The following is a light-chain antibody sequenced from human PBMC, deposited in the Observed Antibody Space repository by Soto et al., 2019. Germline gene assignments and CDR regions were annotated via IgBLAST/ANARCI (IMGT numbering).Light chain of an antibody. CDR2: DVS. J-gene: IGLJ1*01. CDR1: SSDIGDYNY. CDR3: SSYTGSNTLV. Sequence: QSALTQPASVSVSPGQSITISCTGTSSDIGDYNYVSWYQQYPGKVPKLIIYDVSNRPSGVSSRFSGSKSGNTASLTISGLQAEDGADYYCSSYTGSNTLVFGTGTKLTVL. V-gene: IGLV2-14*01.